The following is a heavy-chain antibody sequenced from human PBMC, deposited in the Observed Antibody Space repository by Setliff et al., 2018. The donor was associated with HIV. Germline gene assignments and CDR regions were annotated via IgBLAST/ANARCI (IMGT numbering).Heavy chain of an antibody. CDR2: IYYSGST. J-gene: IGHJ4*02. D-gene: IGHD5-18*01. CDR1: GGSIRSHY. V-gene: IGHV4-59*11. CDR3: ARVPRQLLKGAAAYFDY. Sequence: SETLSLTCTVSGGSIRSHYWSWIREPPGKGLEWIGYIYYSGSTNYNPSLKSRVTISVDTSKNQFSLRQSSVTAADTAVYYCARVPRQLLKGAAAYFDYWGQGILVTVSS.